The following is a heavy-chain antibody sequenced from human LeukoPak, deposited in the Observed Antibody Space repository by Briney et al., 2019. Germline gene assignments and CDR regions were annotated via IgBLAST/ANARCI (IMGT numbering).Heavy chain of an antibody. CDR2: INHSGST. J-gene: IGHJ6*03. V-gene: IGHV4-34*01. CDR1: GGSFSGYY. D-gene: IGHD2-2*01. Sequence: SETLSLTCAVYGGSFSGYYWSWIRQPPGKGLEWIGEINHSGSTNHNPSLKSRVTIPVDTSKNQFSLKLSSVTAADTAVYYCARVTPALVAVPAASYMDVWGKGTTVTVSS. CDR3: ARVTPALVAVPAASYMDV.